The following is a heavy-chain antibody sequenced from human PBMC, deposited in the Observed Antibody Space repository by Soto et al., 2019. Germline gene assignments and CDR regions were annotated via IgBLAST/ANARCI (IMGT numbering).Heavy chain of an antibody. CDR2: IWYDGSNK. Sequence: QVQLVESGGGVVQPGRSLRLSCAASGFTFSSYGMHWVRQAPGKGLEWVAVIWYDGSNKYYADSVKGRITISRDNSKKTLYLQMNSLRAEDTAVYYCARESIKSRSFDIWGQGTMVTVSS. CDR3: ARESIKSRSFDI. V-gene: IGHV3-33*01. CDR1: GFTFSSYG. D-gene: IGHD3-9*01. J-gene: IGHJ3*02.